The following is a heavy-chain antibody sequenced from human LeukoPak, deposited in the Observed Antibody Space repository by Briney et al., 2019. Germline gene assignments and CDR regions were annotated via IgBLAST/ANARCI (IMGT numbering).Heavy chain of an antibody. CDR3: ARGVVYGDFPFDY. Sequence: SETLSLTCTVSGGSISSYYWSWIRQPPGKGLEWIGYIYYSGSTNYNTSLKSRVTISVDTSKNQFSLKLSSVTAADTAVYYCARGVVYGDFPFDYWGQGTLVTVSS. CDR2: IYYSGST. CDR1: GGSISSYY. J-gene: IGHJ4*02. V-gene: IGHV4-59*01. D-gene: IGHD4-17*01.